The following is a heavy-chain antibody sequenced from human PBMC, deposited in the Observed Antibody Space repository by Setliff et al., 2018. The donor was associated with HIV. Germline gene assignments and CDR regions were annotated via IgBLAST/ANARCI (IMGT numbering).Heavy chain of an antibody. CDR2: FDPVKSEK. J-gene: IGHJ4*02. CDR3: ATHRWYSGSYLRDY. D-gene: IGHD1-26*01. CDR1: GHTLTELS. V-gene: IGHV1-24*01. Sequence: GASVKVSCKVSGHTLTELSMHWVRQAPGKGLEWMGGFDPVKSEKIYAQKLQGRVTMTEDTSTDTAYMELRSLRSEDTAVYYGATHRWYSGSYLRDYWGQGTLVTVSS.